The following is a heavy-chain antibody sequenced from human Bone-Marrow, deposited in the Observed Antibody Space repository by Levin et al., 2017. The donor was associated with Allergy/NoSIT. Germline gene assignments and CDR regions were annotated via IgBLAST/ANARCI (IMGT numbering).Heavy chain of an antibody. Sequence: SQTLSLTCTVSGGSISNSSYYWGWVRQPPGKGLEWIGYFYYSGSTYYNPSLKSRVTISVDTSKNQFSLKLTSVTAADTAVYYCARADEWHTGLITPIAPDGFDIWGQGTMVTVSS. CDR2: FYYSGST. CDR3: ARADEWHTGLITPIAPDGFDI. V-gene: IGHV4-39*01. J-gene: IGHJ3*02. CDR1: GGSISNSSYY. D-gene: IGHD3-16*01.